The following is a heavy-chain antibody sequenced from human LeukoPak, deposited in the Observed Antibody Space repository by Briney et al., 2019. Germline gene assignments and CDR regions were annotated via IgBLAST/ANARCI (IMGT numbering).Heavy chain of an antibody. Sequence: GGSLRLSCAASGFAASGFTFSTFGMHWVRQAPGEGLEWVAFVRYDGTNKYYADSVKGRFTISRDNSKNTLYLQMNSLRAEDTAVYYCAKDEYYGSGIPFDYWGQGTLVTVSS. CDR2: VRYDGTNK. V-gene: IGHV3-30*02. J-gene: IGHJ4*02. CDR1: GFTFSTFG. CDR3: AKDEYYGSGIPFDY. D-gene: IGHD3-10*01.